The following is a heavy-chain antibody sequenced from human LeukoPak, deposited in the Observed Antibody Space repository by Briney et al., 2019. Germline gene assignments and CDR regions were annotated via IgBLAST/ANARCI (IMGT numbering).Heavy chain of an antibody. CDR2: INYGGTT. Sequence: SETLSLTCTVSGGSISSSNYYSSWIRQPPGRELEWIASINYGGTTYYNPSLKSRVTISVDTSKNQFSLRLSSVTAADTAVYLCARYVVSDSGRFYFDYWARDPWSPSPQ. CDR1: GGSISSSNYY. J-gene: IGHJ4*02. CDR3: ARYVVSDSGRFYFDY. V-gene: IGHV4-39*01. D-gene: IGHD3-10*01.